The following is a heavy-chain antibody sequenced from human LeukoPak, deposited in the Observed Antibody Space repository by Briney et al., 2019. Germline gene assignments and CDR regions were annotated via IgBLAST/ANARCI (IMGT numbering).Heavy chain of an antibody. Sequence: ASVKLSCKVSGYTFTGYYMHWVRQPPGQGLEWMGWINPNRGGTNYAQKIEGMATMNSDTSIRTAYMELSRLRSDDAAVYFCERVTTYNGNYSDFDPWGQGTLVTVSS. CDR2: INPNRGGT. J-gene: IGHJ5*02. D-gene: IGHD1-7*01. CDR1: GYTFTGYY. CDR3: ERVTTYNGNYSDFDP. V-gene: IGHV1-2*02.